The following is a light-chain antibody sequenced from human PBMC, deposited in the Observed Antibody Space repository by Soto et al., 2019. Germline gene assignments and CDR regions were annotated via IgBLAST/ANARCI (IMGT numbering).Light chain of an antibody. J-gene: IGKJ1*01. CDR3: QQYYSYPWT. CDR1: QSISSY. Sequence: AIRMTQSPSSISASTGDRSTITCRASQSISSYLAWYQQKPGKAPKLLIYAASTLQSGVPSRFSGSGSGTEFTLTISCLQSEDFATYYCQQYYSYPWTFGQGTKVDI. CDR2: AAS. V-gene: IGKV1-8*01.